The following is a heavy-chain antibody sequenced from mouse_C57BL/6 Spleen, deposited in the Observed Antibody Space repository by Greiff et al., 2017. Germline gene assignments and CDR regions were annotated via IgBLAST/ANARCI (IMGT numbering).Heavy chain of an antibody. V-gene: IGHV14-4*01. D-gene: IGHD1-1*01. CDR3: TPLLLRVFDY. J-gene: IGHJ2*01. Sequence: EVQLQQSGAELVRPGASVKLSCTASGFNIKDDYMHWVKQRPEQGLEWIGWIDPENGDTEYASKFQGKATITADTSSNTAYLQLSSLTSEDTAFYDWTPLLLRVFDYWGQGTTLTVSS. CDR1: GFNIKDDY. CDR2: IDPENGDT.